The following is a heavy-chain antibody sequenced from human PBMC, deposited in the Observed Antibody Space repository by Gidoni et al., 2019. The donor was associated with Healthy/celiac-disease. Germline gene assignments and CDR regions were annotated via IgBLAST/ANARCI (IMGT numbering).Heavy chain of an antibody. CDR2: INPSGGST. V-gene: IGHV1-46*03. Sequence: QVQLVQSGAEVKKPGASVKVSCKASGYTFTSYYMHWVRQAPGQGLEWMGIINPSGGSTSYEQKFQGRVTMTRDTSTSTVYMELSSLRSEDTAVYYCARGGGRDKTNGGWFDPWGQGTLVTVSS. D-gene: IGHD3-16*01. J-gene: IGHJ5*02. CDR3: ARGGGRDKTNGGWFDP. CDR1: GYTFTSYY.